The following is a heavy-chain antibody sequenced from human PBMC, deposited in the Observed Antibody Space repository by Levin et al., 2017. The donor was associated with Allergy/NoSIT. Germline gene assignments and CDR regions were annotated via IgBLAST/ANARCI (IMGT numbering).Heavy chain of an antibody. Sequence: GGSLRLSCEASGFTFSDYWMSWVRQPSGKGLEWVARINKGRNEISYVDSVKGRFTISRDDGKQSLYLQMNSLRVEDTAVYYCVRGGGYYGSWWGQGALVTVSS. J-gene: IGHJ4*02. V-gene: IGHV3-7*05. CDR2: INKGRNEI. CDR1: GFTFSDYW. CDR3: VRGGGYYGSW. D-gene: IGHD3-10*01.